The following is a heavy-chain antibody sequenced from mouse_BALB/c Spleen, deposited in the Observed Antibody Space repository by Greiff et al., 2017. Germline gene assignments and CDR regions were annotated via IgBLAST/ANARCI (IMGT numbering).Heavy chain of an antibody. J-gene: IGHJ4*01. CDR1: GYTFTSYW. D-gene: IGHD1-1*01. CDR2: IYPGSGST. Sequence: LQQPGPELVRPGASVKLSCKASGYTFTSYWMHWVKQRHGQGLEWIGNIYPGSGSTNYDEKFKSKGTLTVDTSSSTAYMHLSSLTSEDSAVYYCTRDGYGSRRGYYAMDDWGQGTSVTVSS. V-gene: IGHV1S22*01. CDR3: TRDGYGSRRGYYAMDD.